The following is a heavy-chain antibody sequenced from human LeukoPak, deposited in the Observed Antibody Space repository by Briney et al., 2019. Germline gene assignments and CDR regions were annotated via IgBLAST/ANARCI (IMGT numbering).Heavy chain of an antibody. J-gene: IGHJ4*02. Sequence: QSGGSLRLSCAASGFTFSSYWMHWVRQAPGKGLEWVANIKGDGSETSYVTSVRGRFTISRDNAKNSLYLQMNNLRVEDTAVYYCAREEVKSFDNWGQGTLVTVSS. V-gene: IGHV3-7*03. CDR1: GFTFSSYW. CDR3: AREEVKSFDN. CDR2: IKGDGSET.